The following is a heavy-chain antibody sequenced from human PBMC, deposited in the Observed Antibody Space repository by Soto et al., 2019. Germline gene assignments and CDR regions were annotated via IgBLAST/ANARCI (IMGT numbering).Heavy chain of an antibody. CDR2: ISLYSDGT. J-gene: IGHJ5*02. V-gene: IGHV1-18*01. D-gene: IGHD2-2*01. CDR1: GYTFSSYG. CDR3: ARVVPGAEAWFGP. Sequence: ASVKVSCKTSGYTFSSYGITWVRQAPGQPLEWLGWISLYSDGTNYAQKFQGRVSMTTDTSTTTAYMELRSLRSDDTAVYYCARVVPGAEAWFGPWGQGTLVTLS.